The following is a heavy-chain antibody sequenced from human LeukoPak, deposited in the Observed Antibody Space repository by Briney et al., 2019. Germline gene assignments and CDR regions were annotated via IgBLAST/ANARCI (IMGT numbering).Heavy chain of an antibody. CDR2: FDPEDGET. CDR1: GYTLTELS. J-gene: IGHJ5*02. D-gene: IGHD3-10*01. Sequence: ASVKVSCEVSGYTLTELSMHWVRQAPGKGLEWMGGFDPEDGETIYAQKFQGRVTMTEDTSTDTAYMELSSLRSEDTAVYYCATTPTVWFGELAPFDPWGQGTLVTVSS. CDR3: ATTPTVWFGELAPFDP. V-gene: IGHV1-24*01.